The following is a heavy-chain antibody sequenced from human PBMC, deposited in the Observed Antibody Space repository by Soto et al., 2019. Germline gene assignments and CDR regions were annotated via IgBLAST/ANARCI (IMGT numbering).Heavy chain of an antibody. D-gene: IGHD5-12*01. J-gene: IGHJ4*02. Sequence: QITLKESGPTLVKPTQTLTLTCTFSGFSLSTSGVGVGWIRQPPGKALEWLALIYWDDDKRYSPSLKSRLTITKDTSKNQVVLTMTNMDPVDTATYYCARRDGYPARPDYWGQGTLVTVSS. V-gene: IGHV2-5*02. CDR3: ARRDGYPARPDY. CDR1: GFSLSTSGVG. CDR2: IYWDDDK.